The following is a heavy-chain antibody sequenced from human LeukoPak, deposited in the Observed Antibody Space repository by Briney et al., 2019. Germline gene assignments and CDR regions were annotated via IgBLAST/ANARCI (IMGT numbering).Heavy chain of an antibody. CDR1: GFTFGDYA. J-gene: IGHJ4*02. D-gene: IGHD3-22*01. V-gene: IGHV3-49*04. CDR2: IRSKAYGGTT. CDR3: TRSVYYYDSSGYLY. Sequence: GGSLRLSCTASGFTFGDYAMSWVRQAPGKGLEWVGFIRSKAYGGTTEYAASVKGRFTISRDDSKSIAYLQMNSLKTEDTAVYYCTRSVYYYDSSGYLYWGQGTLVTVSS.